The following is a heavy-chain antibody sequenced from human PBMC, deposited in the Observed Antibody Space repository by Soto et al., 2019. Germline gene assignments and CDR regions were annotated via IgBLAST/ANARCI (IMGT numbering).Heavy chain of an antibody. CDR3: ARDGRPLWFGPSYYYYYMGV. CDR2: INPNSGGT. J-gene: IGHJ6*03. D-gene: IGHD3-10*01. V-gene: IGHV1-2*04. Sequence: ASVKVSCKASGYTFTGYYMHWVRQAPGQGLEWMGWINPNSGGTNYAQKFQGWVTMTRDTSISTAYMELGRLRSDDTAVYYCARDGRPLWFGPSYYYYYMGVWGKGTTVTVSS. CDR1: GYTFTGYY.